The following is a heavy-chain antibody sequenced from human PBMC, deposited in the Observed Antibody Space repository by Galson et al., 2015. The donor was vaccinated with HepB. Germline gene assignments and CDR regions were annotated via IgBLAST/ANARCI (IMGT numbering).Heavy chain of an antibody. Sequence: SLRLSCAASGFTFSSYGMHWVRQAPGRGLEWVAVISYDGSNKYYADSVKGRFTISRDNSKNTLYLQMNSLRAEDTAVYYCAKEYDYVWGSYRYWGFDYWGQGTLVTVSS. D-gene: IGHD3-16*02. CDR3: AKEYDYVWGSYRYWGFDY. CDR1: GFTFSSYG. V-gene: IGHV3-30*18. CDR2: ISYDGSNK. J-gene: IGHJ4*02.